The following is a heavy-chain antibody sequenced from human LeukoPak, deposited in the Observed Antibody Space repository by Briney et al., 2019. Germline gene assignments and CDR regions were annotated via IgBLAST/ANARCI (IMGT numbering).Heavy chain of an antibody. CDR3: ARSSHYDILTGYSEEDAFDI. D-gene: IGHD3-9*01. J-gene: IGHJ3*02. CDR2: ITGSGGNT. V-gene: IGHV3-23*01. Sequence: GGSLRLSCAASGFSFSSYGMSWVRQGPGKGLEWVSTITGSGGNTDYADSVKGRFTISRDTSKNTLYLQMNSLRVEDAAVYYCARSSHYDILTGYSEEDAFDIWGQGTMVTVSS. CDR1: GFSFSSYG.